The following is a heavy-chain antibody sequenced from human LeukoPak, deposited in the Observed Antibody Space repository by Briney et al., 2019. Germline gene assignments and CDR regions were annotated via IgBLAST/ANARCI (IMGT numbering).Heavy chain of an antibody. CDR3: ARGLGEDYSGGSCHPPLN. CDR1: GFTFSSYS. J-gene: IGHJ4*02. D-gene: IGHD2-15*01. CDR2: ISSSSYI. V-gene: IGHV3-21*01. Sequence: GGSLRLSCAASGFTFSSYSMNWVRQAPGKGLEWVSSISSSSYIYYADSVKGRFTISRDNAKNSLYLQMNSLRAEDTAVYYCARGLGEDYSGGSCHPPLNWGQGTLVTVSS.